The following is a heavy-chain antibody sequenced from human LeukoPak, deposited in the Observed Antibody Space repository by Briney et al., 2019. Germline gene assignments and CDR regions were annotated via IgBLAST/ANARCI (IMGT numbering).Heavy chain of an antibody. CDR2: IIPIFGTA. CDR3: ARGTTGIPYYYYYGMDV. CDR1: GGTFSSYA. V-gene: IGHV1-69*13. J-gene: IGHJ6*02. D-gene: IGHD1-1*01. Sequence: ASVTVSCKASGGTFSSYAISWVRQAPGQGLEWMGGIIPIFGTANYAQKFQGRVTITADESTSTAYMELSSLRSEDTAVYYCARGTTGIPYYYYYGMDVWGQGTTVTVSS.